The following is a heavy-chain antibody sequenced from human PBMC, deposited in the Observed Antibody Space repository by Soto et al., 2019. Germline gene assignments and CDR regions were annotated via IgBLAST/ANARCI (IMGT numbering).Heavy chain of an antibody. CDR1: GFTFSSFW. CDR2: IKQDGSEK. Sequence: GGSLRLSCAASGFTFSSFWMTWVRQAPGKGLEWMANIKQDGSEKYYVDSVKGRFTISRDNAKNSLYLQMNSLRVEDTAVYYCASAGYCGSTTCLPFDHWGQGTLVTVSS. J-gene: IGHJ4*02. V-gene: IGHV3-7*03. D-gene: IGHD2-2*01. CDR3: ASAGYCGSTTCLPFDH.